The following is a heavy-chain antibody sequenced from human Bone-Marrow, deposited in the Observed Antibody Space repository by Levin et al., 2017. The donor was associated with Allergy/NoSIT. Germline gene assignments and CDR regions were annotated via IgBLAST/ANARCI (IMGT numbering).Heavy chain of an antibody. D-gene: IGHD3-16*02. Sequence: KISCQAAGGTPESYTFHWVRQAPGQGLEWMGRIIPILGMTDHAQKFQGRVAITADISTKTAYMDLSSLTSEDTAVYYCAGGLRGIIQYYGMDVWGQGTTVTVSS. V-gene: IGHV1-69*02. CDR1: GGTPESYT. CDR3: AGGLRGIIQYYGMDV. CDR2: IIPILGMT. J-gene: IGHJ6*02.